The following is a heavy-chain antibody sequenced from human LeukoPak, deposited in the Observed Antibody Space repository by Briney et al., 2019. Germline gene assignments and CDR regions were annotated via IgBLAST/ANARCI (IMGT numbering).Heavy chain of an antibody. D-gene: IGHD5-12*01. CDR1: GFTVSSNY. J-gene: IGHJ3*01. Sequence: PGGSLRLSCAASGFTVSSNYMSWVRQAPGKGLEWVSVLYTGGTTYYADSVKGRFTISRDNSKNTVYLDMSSLRAEGTAVYYCARAVDIVATTPFDLWGQGTMVTVSS. CDR2: LYTGGTT. CDR3: ARAVDIVATTPFDL. V-gene: IGHV3-66*01.